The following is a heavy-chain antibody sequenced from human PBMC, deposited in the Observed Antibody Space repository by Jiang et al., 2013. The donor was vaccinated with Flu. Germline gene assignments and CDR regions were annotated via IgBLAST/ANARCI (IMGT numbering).Heavy chain of an antibody. CDR2: IYYSGST. D-gene: IGHD7-27*01. Sequence: GSGLVKPSETLSLTCTVSGGSISSYYWSWIRQPPGKGLEWIGYIYYSGSTNYNPSLKSRVTISVDTSKNQFSLKLSSVTAADTAVYYCARDLGPYGMDVWGQGTTVTVSS. J-gene: IGHJ6*02. CDR1: GGSISSYY. CDR3: ARDLGPYGMDV. V-gene: IGHV4-59*01.